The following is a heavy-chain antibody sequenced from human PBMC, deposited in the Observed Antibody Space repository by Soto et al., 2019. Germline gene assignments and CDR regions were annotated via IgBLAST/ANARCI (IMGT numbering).Heavy chain of an antibody. D-gene: IGHD5-12*01. CDR3: ARGLRDRYYYYMDV. CDR1: GFTFSSYS. V-gene: IGHV3-21*01. J-gene: IGHJ6*03. CDR2: ISSSSSYI. Sequence: GRSLRLSCAASGFTFSSYSMNWVRQAPGKGLEWVSSISSSSSYIYYADSVKGRFTISRDNAKNSLYLQMNSLRAEDTAVYYCARGLRDRYYYYMDVWGKGTTVTVSS.